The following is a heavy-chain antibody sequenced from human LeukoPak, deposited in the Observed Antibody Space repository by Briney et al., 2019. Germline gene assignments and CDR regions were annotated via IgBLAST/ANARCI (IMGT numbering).Heavy chain of an antibody. V-gene: IGHV1-18*01. Sequence: ASVTVSCTTSGYTFSTYGFNWVRQAHGQGLEWMGWLSSRDGYAKYAENLQGRVTMTTDTSTSTAYMELRNLRSDDTAVYYCVRGAWGDVIDYWGQGTLVIVSS. J-gene: IGHJ4*02. CDR3: VRGAWGDVIDY. D-gene: IGHD2-21*02. CDR2: LSSRDGYA. CDR1: GYTFSTYG.